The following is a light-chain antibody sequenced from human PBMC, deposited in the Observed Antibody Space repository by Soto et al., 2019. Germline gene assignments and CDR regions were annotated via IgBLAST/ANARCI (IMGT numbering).Light chain of an antibody. Sequence: EIVMTQSPATLSVSPGERATLSCRASQSVSGNLAWYQQKPGQAPRLLIYAASTRATGIPARFSGSGSGTVFTLTISSLQPEDFAVYYCQQYNNWPPITFGPGTKVDIK. J-gene: IGKJ3*01. CDR1: QSVSGN. CDR3: QQYNNWPPIT. V-gene: IGKV3-15*01. CDR2: AAS.